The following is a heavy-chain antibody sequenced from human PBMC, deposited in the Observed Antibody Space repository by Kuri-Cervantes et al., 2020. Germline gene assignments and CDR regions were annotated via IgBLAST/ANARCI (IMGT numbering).Heavy chain of an antibody. D-gene: IGHD3-16*01. Sequence: GESLKISCAASGFTFSSYWVNWVRQAPGKGLEWVANIKQDGTEKYYVDSVKGRFTISRDNAKSSLYLQMNSLRAEDTAVYYCATGGRVVGTRGRGYYMDVWGKGTTVTVSS. J-gene: IGHJ6*03. CDR2: IKQDGTEK. CDR1: GFTFSSYW. CDR3: ATGGRVVGTRGRGYYMDV. V-gene: IGHV3-7*01.